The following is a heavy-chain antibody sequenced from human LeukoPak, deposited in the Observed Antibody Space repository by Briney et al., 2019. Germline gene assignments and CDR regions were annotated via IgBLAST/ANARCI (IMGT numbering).Heavy chain of an antibody. CDR3: ARVHLAAAANDAFDI. CDR2: IKQDGDEK. D-gene: IGHD6-13*01. CDR1: GLTFSDFW. V-gene: IGHV3-7*01. J-gene: IGHJ3*02. Sequence: GGSLRLSCVVSGLTFSDFWMSWVRQAPGRGLEWVANIKQDGDEKYYVDSVKGRFTISRDNARSSLYLQMNSLRADDTAVYYCARVHLAAAANDAFDIWGQGTMVTVSS.